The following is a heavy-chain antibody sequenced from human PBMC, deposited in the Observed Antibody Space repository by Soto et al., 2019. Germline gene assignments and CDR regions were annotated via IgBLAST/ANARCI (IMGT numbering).Heavy chain of an antibody. CDR2: IRSSSTFI. J-gene: IGHJ5*02. CDR1: GFTFSNYT. CDR3: ARDRGSGGFVDWFDP. V-gene: IGHV3-21*01. D-gene: IGHD6-19*01. Sequence: EVQLVESGGGLVKPGGSLRLSCVASGFTFSNYTMNWVRQAPGRGLEWVSSIRSSSTFIYYADSVKGRFTISRDNAKNSLYLQMNSLRAEDTAMYYCARDRGSGGFVDWFDPWGQGTLVTVSS.